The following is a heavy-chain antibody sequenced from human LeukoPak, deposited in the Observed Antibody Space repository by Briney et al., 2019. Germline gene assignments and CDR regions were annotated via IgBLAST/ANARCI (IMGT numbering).Heavy chain of an antibody. J-gene: IGHJ4*02. CDR1: GYLFTSYW. D-gene: IGHD2-21*01. Sequence: GESLKISCKGSGYLFTSYWIGWVRQMPGKGLEWIGIIFPRDFDIRYSPSFQGQVTISADKSISTAYLHWSSLKASDIAIYYCVRRNTYVDGWGQGTPVIVSS. CDR2: IFPRDFDI. CDR3: VRRNTYVDG. V-gene: IGHV5-51*01.